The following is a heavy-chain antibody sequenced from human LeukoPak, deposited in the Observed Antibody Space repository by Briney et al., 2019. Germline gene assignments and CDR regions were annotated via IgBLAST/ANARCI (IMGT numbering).Heavy chain of an antibody. J-gene: IGHJ2*01. Sequence: PSETLSPTCTVSGGSISSGSYYWSWIRQPAGKGLEWIGRIYTSGSTNYNPSLKSRVTISVDTSKNQFSLKLSSVTAADTAVYYCARVITWELDYWYFDLWGRGTLVTVSS. D-gene: IGHD1-26*01. V-gene: IGHV4-61*02. CDR2: IYTSGST. CDR1: GGSISSGSYY. CDR3: ARVITWELDYWYFDL.